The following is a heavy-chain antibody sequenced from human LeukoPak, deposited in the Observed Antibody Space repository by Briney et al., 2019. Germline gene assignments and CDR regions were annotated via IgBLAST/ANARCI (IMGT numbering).Heavy chain of an antibody. D-gene: IGHD3-3*01. CDR2: IDNRGNT. J-gene: IGHJ3*02. CDR1: GGSISSQY. CDR3: ARWGDGSGSYRGFDI. V-gene: IGHV4-59*11. Sequence: SETLSLTCTVSGGSISSQYWTWIRQPPGKGPEWIAYIDNRGNTNYNPSLRSRVTISIGTSKNQFSLKLSSVTAADTAVYYCARWGDGSGSYRGFDIWGQGQWSPSLQ.